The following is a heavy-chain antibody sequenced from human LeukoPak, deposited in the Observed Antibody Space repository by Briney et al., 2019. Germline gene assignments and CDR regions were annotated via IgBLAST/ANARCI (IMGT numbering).Heavy chain of an antibody. J-gene: IGHJ4*02. CDR1: GGTFSSYA. CDR2: IIPILGIA. D-gene: IGHD1-26*01. V-gene: IGHV1-69*04. CDR3: GRDPPYSGSYEGPVY. Sequence: SVKVSCKASGGTFSSYAISWVRHAPGQGLEWMGRIIPILGIANYAQKFQGRVTITADKSTSTAYMELSSLRSEDTAVYYCGRDPPYSGSYEGPVYWGQGTLVTVSS.